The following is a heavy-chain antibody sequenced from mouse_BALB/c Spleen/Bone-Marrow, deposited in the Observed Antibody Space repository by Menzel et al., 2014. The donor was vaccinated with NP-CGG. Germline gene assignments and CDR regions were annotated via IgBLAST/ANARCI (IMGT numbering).Heavy chain of an antibody. CDR1: GYTFTSYY. CDR3: TREGDSPFAY. CDR2: INPINGGT. J-gene: IGHJ3*01. D-gene: IGHD2-13*01. Sequence: VKLVESGAELVKPGASVKLSCKASGYTFTSYYMYWVKQRPGQGLEWIGEINPINGGTNFNEKFKSKATLTVDKSSSTAYMQLSSLTSEDSAVYYCTREGDSPFAYWGQGTLVTVSA. V-gene: IGHV1S81*02.